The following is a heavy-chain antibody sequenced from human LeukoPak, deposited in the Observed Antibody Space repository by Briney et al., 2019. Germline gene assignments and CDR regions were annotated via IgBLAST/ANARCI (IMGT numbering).Heavy chain of an antibody. Sequence: STETLSLTCTVSGYSINNYYWSWIRQPPGKGLEWIGHMSNSGTTSCNPSLKSRVTLSVDTSKNQFSLKLTSVTAADTAVYYCARIRSPASSSSLDPWGQGTLVIVSS. CDR1: GYSINNYY. J-gene: IGHJ5*02. CDR2: MSNSGTT. CDR3: ARIRSPASSSSLDP. D-gene: IGHD6-6*01. V-gene: IGHV4-59*01.